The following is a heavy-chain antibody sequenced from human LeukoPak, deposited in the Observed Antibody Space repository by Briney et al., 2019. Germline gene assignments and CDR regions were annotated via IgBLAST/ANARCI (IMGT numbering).Heavy chain of an antibody. D-gene: IGHD6-13*01. V-gene: IGHV1-24*01. Sequence: ASVKVSCNVSGYTLTELSMHWVRQAPGKGLEWMGGFDPEDGETIYAQKFQGRVTMTEDTSTDTAYMELSSLRSEDTAVYYCATVPGKQQLVLFDYWGQGTLVTVSS. CDR1: GYTLTELS. CDR2: FDPEDGET. CDR3: ATVPGKQQLVLFDY. J-gene: IGHJ4*02.